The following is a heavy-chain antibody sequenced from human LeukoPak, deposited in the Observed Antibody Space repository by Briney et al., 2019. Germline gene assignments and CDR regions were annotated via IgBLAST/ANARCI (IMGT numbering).Heavy chain of an antibody. Sequence: SQTLSLTCTVSGGSLSSGSYYWSWIRQPAGKGLEWIGRIYTSGSTNYNPSLKSRVTISVDTSKNQFSLKLSSVTAADTAVYYCASTPQRWLQLFDYWGQGTLVTVSS. CDR1: GGSLSSGSYY. V-gene: IGHV4-61*02. D-gene: IGHD5-24*01. CDR2: IYTSGST. CDR3: ASTPQRWLQLFDY. J-gene: IGHJ4*02.